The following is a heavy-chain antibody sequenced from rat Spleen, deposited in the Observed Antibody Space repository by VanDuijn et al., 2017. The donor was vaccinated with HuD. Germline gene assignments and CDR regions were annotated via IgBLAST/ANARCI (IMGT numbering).Heavy chain of an antibody. CDR3: ARHSNNSGYGVIDA. D-gene: IGHD4-3*01. Sequence: EVQLVESGGGLVQPGRSMKLSCAASGFTFSNYYMAWVRQAPTKGLEWVASISTGGGNTYYRESVKGRFTISRDNAKSTLYLQMDSLRSEDTATYYCARHSNNSGYGVIDAWGQGASVTVSS. J-gene: IGHJ4*01. CDR1: GFTFSNYY. CDR2: ISTGGGNT. V-gene: IGHV5-25*01.